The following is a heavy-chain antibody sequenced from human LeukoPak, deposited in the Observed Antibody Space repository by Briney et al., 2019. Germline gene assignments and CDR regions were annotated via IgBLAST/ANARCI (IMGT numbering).Heavy chain of an antibody. Sequence: ASVKVPCKTSGYTFADYYLTRVRQAPGQGFEWLGGINPKTGVTKYAQNLLGRVTMTSDASISTAYMELSRLTSDDTALYFCARDIILDSWGQGTLVTVSS. CDR2: INPKTGVT. D-gene: IGHD1-14*01. V-gene: IGHV1-2*02. CDR3: ARDIILDS. CDR1: GYTFADYY. J-gene: IGHJ5*01.